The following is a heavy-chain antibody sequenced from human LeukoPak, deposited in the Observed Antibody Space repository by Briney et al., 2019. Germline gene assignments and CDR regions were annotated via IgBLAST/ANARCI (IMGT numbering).Heavy chain of an antibody. Sequence: ASVKVSCKASGYTFTGYYMHWVRQAPGQGLEWMGWINPNSGGTNYAQKFQGRVTMTRDTSIGTAYTELSRLRSDDTAVYYCARPNRLFMAAAAFDYWGQGTLVTVSS. V-gene: IGHV1-2*02. CDR2: INPNSGGT. CDR1: GYTFTGYY. J-gene: IGHJ4*02. D-gene: IGHD6-13*01. CDR3: ARPNRLFMAAAAFDY.